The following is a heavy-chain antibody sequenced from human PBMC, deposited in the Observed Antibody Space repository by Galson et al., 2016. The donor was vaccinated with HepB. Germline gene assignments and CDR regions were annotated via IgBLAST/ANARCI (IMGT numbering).Heavy chain of an antibody. CDR3: AREVGGINDGSGSRYYFDY. Sequence: TLSLTCTVSGESITSGGHYWSWIRQHPEKGLEWIGYIFHSGSTHYNPSLRSRVTFSVDTSENYFSLKLTSVTAADTAVYYCAREVGGINDGSGSRYYFDYWGQGTLVTVSS. V-gene: IGHV4-31*03. CDR1: GESITSGGHY. J-gene: IGHJ4*02. D-gene: IGHD3-10*01. CDR2: IFHSGST.